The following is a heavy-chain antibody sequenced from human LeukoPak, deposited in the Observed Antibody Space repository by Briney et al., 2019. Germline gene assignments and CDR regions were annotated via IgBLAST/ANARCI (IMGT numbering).Heavy chain of an antibody. D-gene: IGHD1-26*01. J-gene: IGHJ4*02. CDR3: AREAGGSDTYYLDY. Sequence: GASVKVSCKASGGTFSSYAISWVRQAPGQRLEWMGRINPRSGGINYAQKFQGRVTMTRDTAISTAYMDLSGLRSDDTAVYYCAREAGGSDTYYLDYWGQGVLVTVSS. V-gene: IGHV1-2*06. CDR1: GGTFSSYA. CDR2: INPRSGGI.